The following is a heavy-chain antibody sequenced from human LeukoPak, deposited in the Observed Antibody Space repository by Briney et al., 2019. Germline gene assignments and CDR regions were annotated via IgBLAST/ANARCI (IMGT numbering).Heavy chain of an antibody. CDR1: GFTFSNYS. Sequence: GGSLRLSCAASGFTFSNYSMNWVRQAPGKGLEWVSSISSSSSYIYYADSVKGRFTISRDNAKNSLYLQMNSLRAEDTAVYYCARQYTPYSSSWYYLDYWGQGTLVTVSS. CDR3: ARQYTPYSSSWYYLDY. J-gene: IGHJ4*02. V-gene: IGHV3-21*01. D-gene: IGHD6-13*01. CDR2: ISSSSSYI.